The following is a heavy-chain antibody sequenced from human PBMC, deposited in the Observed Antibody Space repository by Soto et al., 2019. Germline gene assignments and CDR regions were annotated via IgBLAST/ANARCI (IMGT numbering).Heavy chain of an antibody. J-gene: IGHJ4*02. CDR3: VKDGGYCSSTTCYSPRNHYFDS. CDR1: GFTFSDYW. D-gene: IGHD2-2*01. CDR2: IKFDGSEK. V-gene: IGHV3-7*03. Sequence: GGSLRLSCAASGFTFSDYWMSWVRQAPGKGPEWVANIKFDGSEKQYVDSVKGRFSISRDNSRNSLFLQMNSLRAGDTAVYYCVKDGGYCSSTTCYSPRNHYFDSWGQGTLVTVS.